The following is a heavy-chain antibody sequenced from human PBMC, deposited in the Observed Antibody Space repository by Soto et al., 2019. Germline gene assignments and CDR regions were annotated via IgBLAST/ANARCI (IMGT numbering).Heavy chain of an antibody. CDR3: ARVLVATIYSDAFDI. CDR1: GGSISSYY. J-gene: IGHJ3*02. CDR2: IYYSGST. V-gene: IGHV4-59*01. D-gene: IGHD5-12*01. Sequence: SETLSLTCTVSGGSISSYYWSWIRQPPGKGLEWIGYIYYSGSTNYNPSLKSRVTISVDTSKNQFSLKLSSVTAADTAVYYCARVLVATIYSDAFDIWGQGTMVTVSS.